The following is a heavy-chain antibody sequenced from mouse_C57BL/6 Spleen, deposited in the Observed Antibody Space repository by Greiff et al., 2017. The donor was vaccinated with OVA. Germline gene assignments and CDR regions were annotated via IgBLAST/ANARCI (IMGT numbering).Heavy chain of an antibody. CDR3: AGTTVVACYWDVDV. CDR1: GYAFSSSW. Sequence: QVQLKQSGPELVKPGASVKISCKASGYAFSSSWMNWVKQRPGKGLEWIGRIYPGAGDTNYNGKFKGKATLTADKSSSTAYLQLRSLTSEDSAVYCCAGTTVVACYWDVDVWGTGTTVTVSA. CDR2: IYPGAGDT. D-gene: IGHD1-1*01. J-gene: IGHJ1*03. V-gene: IGHV1-82*01.